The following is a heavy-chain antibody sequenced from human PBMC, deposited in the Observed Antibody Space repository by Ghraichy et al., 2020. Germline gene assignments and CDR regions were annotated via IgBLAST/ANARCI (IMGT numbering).Heavy chain of an antibody. CDR2: ITSSGRFI. J-gene: IGHJ6*02. V-gene: IGHV3-48*02. D-gene: IGHD4-23*01. CDR1: GFTFGSYS. Sequence: SLNISCVGSGFTFGSYSMNWVRQSPGKGLEWVSYITSSGRFISYADSVKGRFTISRDNAQNSLYLQMNSLRDEDTAVYYCARGSKVVRFFFYDGMDVWGQGTTVTVSS. CDR3: ARGSKVVRFFFYDGMDV.